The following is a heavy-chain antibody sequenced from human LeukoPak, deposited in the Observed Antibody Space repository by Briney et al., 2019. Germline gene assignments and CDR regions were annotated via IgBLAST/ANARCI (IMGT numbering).Heavy chain of an antibody. D-gene: IGHD4-17*01. V-gene: IGHV3-30*02. CDR3: AKVGDDYGDSYYFDY. Sequence: PGGSLRLSCAASGFTFSSYGMHWVRQAPSKGLEWVAFIRYDGSNKYYADSVKGRFTISRDNSKNTLYLQMNSLRAEDTAVYYCAKVGDDYGDSYYFDYWGQGTLVTVSS. CDR1: GFTFSSYG. CDR2: IRYDGSNK. J-gene: IGHJ4*02.